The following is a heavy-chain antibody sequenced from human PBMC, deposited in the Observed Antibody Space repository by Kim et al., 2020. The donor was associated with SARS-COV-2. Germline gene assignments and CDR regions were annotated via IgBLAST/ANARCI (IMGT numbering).Heavy chain of an antibody. D-gene: IGHD6-19*01. Sequence: KYYADSGEGRFTIARDNSKNTLYLQMNSLRAEDTAVYYCARAAIAVAVGDYWGQGTLVTVSS. CDR3: ARAAIAVAVGDY. V-gene: IGHV3-30*01. J-gene: IGHJ4*02. CDR2: K.